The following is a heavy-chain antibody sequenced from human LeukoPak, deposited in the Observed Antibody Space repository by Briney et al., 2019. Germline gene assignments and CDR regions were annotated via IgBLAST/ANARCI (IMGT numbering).Heavy chain of an antibody. CDR1: GDSVSSNSAA. Sequence: SQTLSLTCAISGDSVSSNSAAWTWIRQSPSRGLEWLGRTYYRSKWYNDYAVSVKSRITINPDTSKNQFSLQLNSVTPEDTAVYYCTRGSSWYSALYDSNGYIFDYWGQGTLVTVSS. CDR2: TYYRSKWYN. D-gene: IGHD3-22*01. CDR3: TRGSSWYSALYDSNGYIFDY. V-gene: IGHV6-1*01. J-gene: IGHJ4*02.